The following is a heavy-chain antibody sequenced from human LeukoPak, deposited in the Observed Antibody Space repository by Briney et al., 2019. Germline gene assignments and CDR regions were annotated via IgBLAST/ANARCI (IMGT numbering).Heavy chain of an antibody. CDR1: GTSMINSHY. V-gene: IGHV4-39*02. CDR3: ARNMTAITRLDVFDL. D-gene: IGHD2-21*02. J-gene: IGHJ3*01. Sequence: SETLSLTCTVSGTSMINSHYWGWIRQSPGKGLEWIGSIYYSGSTFYNPSLESRITISVDTSKNHFSLELRSVTAADTAIYYCARNMTAITRLDVFDLWGPGTMVTVSS. CDR2: IYYSGST.